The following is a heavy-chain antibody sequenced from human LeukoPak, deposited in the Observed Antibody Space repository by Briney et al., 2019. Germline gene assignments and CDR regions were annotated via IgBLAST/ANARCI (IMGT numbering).Heavy chain of an antibody. J-gene: IGHJ3*02. CDR1: GYTFTSYD. Sequence: GASVKVSCKASGYTFTSYDINWVRQATGQGLEWMGWMNPNSGNTGYAQKLQGRVTMTTDTSTSTAYMELRSLRSDDTAVYYCARGLRIRQVQDAFDIWGQGTMVTVSS. CDR2: MNPNSGNT. D-gene: IGHD2/OR15-2a*01. V-gene: IGHV1-8*02. CDR3: ARGLRIRQVQDAFDI.